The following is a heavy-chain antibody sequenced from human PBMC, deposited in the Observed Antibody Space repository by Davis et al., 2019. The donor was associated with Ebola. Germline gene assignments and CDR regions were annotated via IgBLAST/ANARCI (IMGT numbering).Heavy chain of an antibody. J-gene: IGHJ4*02. CDR2: ITESGST. V-gene: IGHV4-34*01. D-gene: IGHD2-15*01. Sequence: MPSETLSLTCAVYGGSFSGYYWSWSSQPPGKGLEWIGEITESGSTHYNKYHKSRVTISLDTSKHQFSLKLSSVTAADTAVYYFARGYCSCGSCYPFDYWGQGTPVTVSS. CDR1: GGSFSGYY. CDR3: ARGYCSCGSCYPFDY.